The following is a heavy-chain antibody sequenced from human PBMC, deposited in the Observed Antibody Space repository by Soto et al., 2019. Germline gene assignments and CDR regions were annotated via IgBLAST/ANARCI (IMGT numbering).Heavy chain of an antibody. D-gene: IGHD3-10*01. J-gene: IGHJ4*01. CDR2: IIPMFATT. CDR1: GGTFGTYT. V-gene: IGHV1-69*13. CDR3: ARGEGVIPVWRY. Sequence: ASVEVSCKASGGTFGTYTINWVRQTPGQGLEWMGGIIPMFATTNYAQEFQGRVTITADESTGTAYMELSSLRSDDTAVYFCARGEGVIPVWRYWGHGTLVTVSS.